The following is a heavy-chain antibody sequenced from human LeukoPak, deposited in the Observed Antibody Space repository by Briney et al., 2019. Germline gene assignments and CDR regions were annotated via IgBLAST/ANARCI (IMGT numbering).Heavy chain of an antibody. Sequence: GGSLRLSCAVSGFSVSTKYMNWVRQAPGKGLEWVSVLYTSGTTNYADSVKGRFSISRDSSDNTLYLQMNSLRVEDTGVYYCARERSTSGYYLAYWGQGTLVTVSS. CDR2: LYTSGTT. V-gene: IGHV3-66*01. CDR1: GFSVSTKY. CDR3: ARERSTSGYYLAY. D-gene: IGHD5-12*01. J-gene: IGHJ4*02.